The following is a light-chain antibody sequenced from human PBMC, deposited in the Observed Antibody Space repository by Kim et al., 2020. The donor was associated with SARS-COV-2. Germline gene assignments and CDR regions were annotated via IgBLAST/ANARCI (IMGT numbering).Light chain of an antibody. J-gene: IGLJ2*01. V-gene: IGLV1-40*01. CDR1: SSNIGAGYD. Sequence: VTITCTGSSSNIGAGYDIHWYQQLPGTAPKLLIYGNRNRPAGVPDRFSGSRSGTSASLAITGLQAEDEADYYCQSYDSSLSGSEVFGGGTKLTVL. CDR3: QSYDSSLSGSEV. CDR2: GNR.